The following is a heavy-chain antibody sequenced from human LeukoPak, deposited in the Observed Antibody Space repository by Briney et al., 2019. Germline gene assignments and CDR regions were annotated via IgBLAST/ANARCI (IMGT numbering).Heavy chain of an antibody. CDR1: GGSISSGSYY. D-gene: IGHD3-3*01. CDR2: IYNSGST. V-gene: IGHV4-61*02. Sequence: SETLSLTCTVSGGSISSGSYYWSWIRQPAGKGLEWIGRIYNSGSTNYNPSLKSRVTISVDTSKNQFSLKLSSVTAADTAVYYCAGGDITTLDYWGQGTLVTVSS. J-gene: IGHJ4*02. CDR3: AGGDITTLDY.